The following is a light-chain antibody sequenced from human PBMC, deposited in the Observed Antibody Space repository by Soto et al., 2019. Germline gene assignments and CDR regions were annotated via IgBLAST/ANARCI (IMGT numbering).Light chain of an antibody. CDR3: VLYMGSGIRV. Sequence: QAVVTQEPSFSVSPGGTVTLTCGLSSGSVSTSYYPSWFQQTPGQAPRTLIYSTNTRSSGVPDRFSGSILGNKAALTITGAQADDESDYYCVLYMGSGIRVFGGGTNSPS. J-gene: IGLJ3*02. CDR1: SGSVSTSYY. V-gene: IGLV8-61*01. CDR2: STN.